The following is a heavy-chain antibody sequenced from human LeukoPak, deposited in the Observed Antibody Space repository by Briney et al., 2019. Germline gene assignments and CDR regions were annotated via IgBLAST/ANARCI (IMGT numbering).Heavy chain of an antibody. CDR2: IYSGGST. V-gene: IGHV3-53*01. D-gene: IGHD6-19*01. Sequence: GGSLRLSCAASGFSVSVNYMSWVRQAPGKGLEWVSVIYSGGSTDYADSVKGRFTISRDNSKNTLYLQMSSLRAEDTALYYCARDGGSGWSSAFFDHWGQGTLVTVSS. CDR3: ARDGGSGWSSAFFDH. J-gene: IGHJ4*02. CDR1: GFSVSVNY.